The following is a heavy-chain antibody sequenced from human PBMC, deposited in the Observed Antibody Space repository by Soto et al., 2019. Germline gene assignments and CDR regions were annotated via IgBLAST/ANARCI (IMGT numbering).Heavy chain of an antibody. CDR1: GGSISSSSYY. J-gene: IGHJ4*02. D-gene: IGHD6-13*01. Sequence: SETLSLTCTVSGGSISSSSYYWGWIRQPPGKGLEWIGSIYYSGSTYYNPSLKSRVTISVDTSKNQFSLKLSSVTAADTAVYYCARHGLGGSSSSVDYWGQGTLVTVSS. V-gene: IGHV4-39*01. CDR2: IYYSGST. CDR3: ARHGLGGSSSSVDY.